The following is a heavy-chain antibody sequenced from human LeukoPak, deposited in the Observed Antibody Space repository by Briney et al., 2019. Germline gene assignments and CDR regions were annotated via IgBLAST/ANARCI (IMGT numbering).Heavy chain of an antibody. CDR3: ARLAYSGSSYVDY. J-gene: IGHJ4*02. V-gene: IGHV3-20*04. D-gene: IGHD1-26*01. CDR2: INWNGGRT. Sequence: GGSLRLSCAASGFTFSSHWMHWVRQAPGKGLEWVSGINWNGGRTGYADSVKGRFTISRDNAKNSLYLQMNTLRAEDTALYYCARLAYSGSSYVDYWGQGTLVTVSS. CDR1: GFTFSSHW.